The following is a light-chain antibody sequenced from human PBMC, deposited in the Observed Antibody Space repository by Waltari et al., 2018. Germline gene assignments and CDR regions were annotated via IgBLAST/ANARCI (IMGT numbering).Light chain of an antibody. CDR2: KDS. CDR1: ALPKQY. Sequence: SYELTPPPSVSVSPGQTARITCSGDALPKQYAYWYQQKPGQAPVLVIYKDSERPSGIPERFSGSSSGTTVTLTISGVQAEDEADYYCQSADSSGTYEVFGGGTKLTVL. CDR3: QSADSSGTYEV. V-gene: IGLV3-25*03. J-gene: IGLJ2*01.